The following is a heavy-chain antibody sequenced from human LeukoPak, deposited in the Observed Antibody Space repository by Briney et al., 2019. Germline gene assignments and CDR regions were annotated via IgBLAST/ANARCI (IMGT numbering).Heavy chain of an antibody. J-gene: IGHJ4*02. Sequence: GRSLRLSCAASGFTFSTFGMHWVRRAPGKGLEWVAVIWNDGSKKFYADSVKGRFTISRDNSMNTLYLQMNSLRAEDTAVYYCARDSLGGDYWGQGTLVTVSS. V-gene: IGHV3-33*01. D-gene: IGHD3-16*01. CDR2: IWNDGSKK. CDR1: GFTFSTFG. CDR3: ARDSLGGDY.